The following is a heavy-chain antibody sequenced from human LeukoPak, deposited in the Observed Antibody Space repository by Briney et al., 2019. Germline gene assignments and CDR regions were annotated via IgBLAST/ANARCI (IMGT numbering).Heavy chain of an antibody. D-gene: IGHD6-13*01. CDR3: ARGIEAAGSLFDY. Sequence: GGSLRLSCAASGFTFSDYYMSWIRQASGKGLEWVSYTSSSASTINYADSVRGRFTISRDNAKNSLYLQMNSLRAEDTAVYYCARGIEAAGSLFDYWGQGTLVTVSS. CDR1: GFTFSDYY. J-gene: IGHJ4*02. V-gene: IGHV3-11*04. CDR2: TSSSASTI.